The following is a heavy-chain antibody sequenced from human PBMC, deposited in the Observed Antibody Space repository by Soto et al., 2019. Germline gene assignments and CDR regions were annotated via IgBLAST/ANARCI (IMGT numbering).Heavy chain of an antibody. CDR1: GFTFSHYG. Sequence: QVQLVESGGGVVQPGRSLRLSCETSGFTFSHYGMHWVRQAPGKGLEWVALIAYDGSNNYYADSVKGRFDISRDNSKNTLYMQMNRLRAEDTAVYYCAKDLATVSTDYYYYAMDVWGLGTTVTVSS. D-gene: IGHD4-4*01. CDR3: AKDLATVSTDYYYYAMDV. V-gene: IGHV3-30*18. J-gene: IGHJ6*02. CDR2: IAYDGSNN.